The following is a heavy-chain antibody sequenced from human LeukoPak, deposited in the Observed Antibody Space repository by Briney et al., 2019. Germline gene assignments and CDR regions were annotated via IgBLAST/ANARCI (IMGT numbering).Heavy chain of an antibody. V-gene: IGHV3-23*01. CDR3: ARRAPYSYEWSTLDY. Sequence: GGSLRLSCAASGFTFSRYAMSWVRQAPGKGVEGVSAISGSGGSTYYAASVKGRFTISRDNSKNTLYLQMNSLRAEDTAVYYCARRAPYSYEWSTLDYWGQGTLVTVSS. CDR2: ISGSGGST. D-gene: IGHD5-18*01. CDR1: GFTFSRYA. J-gene: IGHJ4*02.